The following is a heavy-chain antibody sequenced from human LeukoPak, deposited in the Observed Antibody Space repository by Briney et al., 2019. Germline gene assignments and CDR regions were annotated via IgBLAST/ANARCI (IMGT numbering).Heavy chain of an antibody. CDR2: IYYSGST. D-gene: IGHD6-19*01. CDR3: AREGYSIPVMEAFDI. V-gene: IGHV4-59*01. J-gene: IGHJ3*02. Sequence: PSETLSLTCTVSGGSISSYYWSWIRQPPGKGLEWIGYIYYSGSTNYNPSLKSRVTISVDTSKNQFSLKLTAVSPADTAVFYCAREGYSIPVMEAFDIWGQGTMVTVSS. CDR1: GGSISSYY.